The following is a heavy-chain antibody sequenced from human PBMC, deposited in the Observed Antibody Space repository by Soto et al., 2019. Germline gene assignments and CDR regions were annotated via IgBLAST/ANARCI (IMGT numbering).Heavy chain of an antibody. CDR2: TSYDGNNK. J-gene: IGHJ4*02. CDR1: GFTFSGHA. V-gene: IGHV3-30-3*01. CDR3: ARDSLDYGVDY. D-gene: IGHD4-17*01. Sequence: GSLRLSCAASGFTFSGHAMHWVRQAPGKGLEWVAVTSYDGNNKYYADSVKGRFTISRDNSKNTLYLQMNSLRPEDTAVYFCARDSLDYGVDYWGQGTLVTVSS.